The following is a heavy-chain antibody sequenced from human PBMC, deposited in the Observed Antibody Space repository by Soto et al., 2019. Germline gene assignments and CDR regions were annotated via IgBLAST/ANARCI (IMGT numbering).Heavy chain of an antibody. CDR3: ARDFFDSSDYTTNWFDP. V-gene: IGHV4-39*01. D-gene: IGHD3-22*01. Sequence: PSETLSLTCSVSGDSISNSRFYWAWIRQPPGEGLEWFGSIYHTGNAYYNPSLKSRVTISVDTSKNQFSLKLTSVTAADAALYYCARDFFDSSDYTTNWFDPWGQGTLVTVS. J-gene: IGHJ5*02. CDR2: IYHTGNA. CDR1: GDSISNSRFY.